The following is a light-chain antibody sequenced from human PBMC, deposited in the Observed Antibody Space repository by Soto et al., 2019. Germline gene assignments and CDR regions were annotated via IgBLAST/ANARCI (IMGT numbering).Light chain of an antibody. Sequence: DIQMTQSPSTLAASLGDTVTMTCRSSSKWLAWYQKKPGKAPKLLIYDVSNLERGVPPRFSGSTSGAESTLTITGPQPDDLGTYYCQHTTDFTFGQGTKVDIK. J-gene: IGKJ2*01. CDR1: SSSKW. V-gene: IGKV1-5*01. CDR3: QHTTDFT. CDR2: DVS.